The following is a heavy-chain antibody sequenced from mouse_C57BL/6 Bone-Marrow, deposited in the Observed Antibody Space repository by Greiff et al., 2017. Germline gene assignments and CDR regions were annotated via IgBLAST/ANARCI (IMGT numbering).Heavy chain of an antibody. Sequence: VQLQQPGAELVKPGASVNMSCKASGYTFTSYWITWVQQRPGQGLEWIGDIYPGSGSTNYNETVKSKATMTVDTSSSTAYIQLSSLTSEDAAVYYCARTNYNGSWYFDFWGQRTTVTVSS. D-gene: IGHD2-12*01. CDR2: IYPGSGST. V-gene: IGHV1-55*01. CDR1: GYTFTSYW. CDR3: ARTNYNGSWYFDF. J-gene: IGHJ1*01.